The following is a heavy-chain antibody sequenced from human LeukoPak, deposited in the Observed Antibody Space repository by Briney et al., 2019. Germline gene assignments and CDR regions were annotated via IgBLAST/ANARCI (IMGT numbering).Heavy chain of an antibody. D-gene: IGHD3-3*01. CDR3: ARDTYDFWSGYSGTFDY. CDR2: ISTYNANT. CDR1: GYSFTSYG. V-gene: IGHV1-18*01. J-gene: IGHJ4*02. Sequence: ASVKVSCKASGYSFTSYGISWVRQAPGQGLEWMGWISTYNANTNYALKLQGRVTLTTDTSTSTAYMELKSLRSDDTAVYYCARDTYDFWSGYSGTFDYWGQGTLVTVSS.